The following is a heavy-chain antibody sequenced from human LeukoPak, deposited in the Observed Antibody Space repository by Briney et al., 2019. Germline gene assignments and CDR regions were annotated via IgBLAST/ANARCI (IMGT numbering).Heavy chain of an antibody. V-gene: IGHV1-46*02. D-gene: IGHD5-18*01. CDR2: INPSGGST. CDR3: ARNTAYTLTYGMDV. J-gene: IGHJ6*02. CDR1: GYTFNSYY. Sequence: GASVKVCCKASGYTFNSYYIHWVRQAPGQGPEWMGIINPSGGSTSYAQKFQGRVTMTRDTSTSTVYMELSSLRSEDTAVYYCARNTAYTLTYGMDVWGQGTTVTVSS.